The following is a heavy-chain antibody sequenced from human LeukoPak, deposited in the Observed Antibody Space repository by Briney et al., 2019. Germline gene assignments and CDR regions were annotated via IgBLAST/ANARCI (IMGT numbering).Heavy chain of an antibody. CDR3: ATIAPRDIR. D-gene: IGHD6-6*01. Sequence: GGSLRLSCAASGFTFSTYEMNWVRQAPGKGLEWVSYISGSGRNLYYADSVKGRSTISRDNAKSSLYLQMNSLRAEDTAIYYFATIAPRDIRWGQGTLVTVSS. CDR1: GFTFSTYE. J-gene: IGHJ4*02. CDR2: ISGSGRNL. V-gene: IGHV3-48*03.